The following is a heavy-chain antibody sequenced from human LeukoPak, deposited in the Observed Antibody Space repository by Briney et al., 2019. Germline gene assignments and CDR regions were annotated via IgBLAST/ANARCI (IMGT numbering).Heavy chain of an antibody. CDR2: IYFSGST. CDR3: AKGYSYGTGYNWFDP. V-gene: IGHV4-31*03. Sequence: SETLSLTCTVSGGSISSGGYYWSWIRQHPGKGLEWIAYIYFSGSTYYNPSLKSRFTISVDTSKNQFSLKLSSVTAADTAVYYCAKGYSYGTGYNWFDPWGQGTLVTVSS. D-gene: IGHD5-18*01. J-gene: IGHJ5*02. CDR1: GGSISSGGYY.